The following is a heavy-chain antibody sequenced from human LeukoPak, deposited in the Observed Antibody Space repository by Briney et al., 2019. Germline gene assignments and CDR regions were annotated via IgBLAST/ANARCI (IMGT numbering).Heavy chain of an antibody. V-gene: IGHV3-23*01. Sequence: GGSLRLSCAASGFTFSSYAMSWVRQAPGKGLEWVSGISGSDGSTNYADSVKGRFTISRENSKNTLYLQMNSLRAEDTAVYYCARGHYDSSGWGAFDIWGQGTMVTVSS. CDR2: ISGSDGST. D-gene: IGHD3-22*01. J-gene: IGHJ3*02. CDR3: ARGHYDSSGWGAFDI. CDR1: GFTFSSYA.